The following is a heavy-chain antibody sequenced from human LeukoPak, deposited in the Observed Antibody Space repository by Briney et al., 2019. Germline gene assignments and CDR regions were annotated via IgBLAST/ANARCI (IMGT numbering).Heavy chain of an antibody. D-gene: IGHD3-9*01. Sequence: GGSLRLSCAASGFTFSSYAMHWVRQAPGKGLEYVSAISSNGGSTYYANSVKGRFTISRDNSKNTLYLQMGSLRAEDMAVYYCARVPGSYYDISTGDYYYYGMDVWGQGTTVTVSS. CDR2: ISSNGGST. CDR1: GFTFSSYA. V-gene: IGHV3-64*01. J-gene: IGHJ6*02. CDR3: ARVPGSYYDISTGDYYYYGMDV.